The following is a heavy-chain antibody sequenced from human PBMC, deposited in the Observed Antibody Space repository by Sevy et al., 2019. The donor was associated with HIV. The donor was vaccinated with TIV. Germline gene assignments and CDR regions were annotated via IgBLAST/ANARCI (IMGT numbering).Heavy chain of an antibody. J-gene: IGHJ4*02. D-gene: IGHD5-18*01. Sequence: ASVKVSCKASGYTFTDYFMHWGRQAPGQGLEWMGWINPNSGDTKYAQKFQGRVTVTRDTSIRTAYMELSSLRFDDTAVYYCASPGGYRYGSLLDNWGQGTLVTVSS. CDR1: GYTFTDYF. V-gene: IGHV1-2*02. CDR2: INPNSGDT. CDR3: ASPGGYRYGSLLDN.